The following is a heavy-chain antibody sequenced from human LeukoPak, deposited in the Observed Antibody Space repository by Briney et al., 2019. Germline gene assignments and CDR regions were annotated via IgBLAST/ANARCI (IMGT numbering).Heavy chain of an antibody. CDR2: ISGGGGNT. D-gene: IGHD6-25*01. V-gene: IGHV3-23*01. CDR1: GFTFSSYA. CDR3: AKGSSSGYRYYMDV. Sequence: GGPLRLSCAASGFTFSSYAMSWVRQAPGKGLEWVLGISGGGGNTYYADSVKGRFTISRDNSKNMLYLQMNSLRAEDTALYYCAKGSSSGYRYYMDVWGKGTTVTVSS. J-gene: IGHJ6*03.